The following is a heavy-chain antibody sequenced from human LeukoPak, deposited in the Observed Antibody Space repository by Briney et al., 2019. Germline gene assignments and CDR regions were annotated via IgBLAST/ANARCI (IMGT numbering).Heavy chain of an antibody. V-gene: IGHV4-59*12. J-gene: IGHJ4*02. CDR2: IYYSGST. CDR1: GGSISSYY. Sequence: SETLSLTCTVSGGSISSYYWSWIRQPPGKGLEWIGYIYYSGSTNYNPSLKSRVTISVDTSKNQFSLKLSSVTAADTAVYYCARTRRDITVATLDYWGQGTLVTVSS. D-gene: IGHD4-17*01. CDR3: ARTRRDITVATLDY.